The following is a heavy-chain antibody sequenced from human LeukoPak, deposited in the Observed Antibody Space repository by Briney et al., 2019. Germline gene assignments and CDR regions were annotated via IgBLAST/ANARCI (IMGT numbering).Heavy chain of an antibody. CDR3: AREYIDDYYYGMDV. D-gene: IGHD5-18*01. CDR1: GGSISSGGYS. CDR2: IYHSGST. J-gene: IGHJ6*02. V-gene: IGHV4-30-2*01. Sequence: ASETLSLTCAVSGGSISSGGYSWSWIRQPPGKGLEWIGYIYHSGSTHYNPSLKSRVTISVDRSKNQFSLKLSSVTAADTAVYYCAREYIDDYYYGMDVWGQGTTVTVSS.